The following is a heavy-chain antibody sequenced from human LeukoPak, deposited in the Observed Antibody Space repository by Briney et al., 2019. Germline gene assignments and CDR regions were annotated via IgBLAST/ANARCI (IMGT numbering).Heavy chain of an antibody. Sequence: SETLSLTCAVYGGSFSGYYWSWIRQPPGKGLEWIGEINHSGSTNYNPSLKSRVTISVDTSKNQFSLKLSSVTAADTAVYYCAREPIAAAGPDYWGQGTLVTVSS. CDR3: AREPIAAAGPDY. CDR1: GGSFSGYY. V-gene: IGHV4-34*01. D-gene: IGHD6-13*01. J-gene: IGHJ4*02. CDR2: INHSGST.